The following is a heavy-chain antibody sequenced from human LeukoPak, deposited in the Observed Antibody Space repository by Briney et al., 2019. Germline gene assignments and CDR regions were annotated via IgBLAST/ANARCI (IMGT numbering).Heavy chain of an antibody. D-gene: IGHD3-22*01. J-gene: IGHJ4*02. Sequence: GASVKVSCKASGYTFTSYDINWVRQATGQGLEWMGWMNPNSGNTGYAQKFQGRVTMTRNTSISTAYMELSSLRSEDTAVYYCARGTHHGGISNTYYHDRSVYYFDYWGQGTLVTVSS. CDR2: MNPNSGNT. CDR3: ARGTHHGGISNTYYHDRSVYYFDY. CDR1: GYTFTSYD. V-gene: IGHV1-8*01.